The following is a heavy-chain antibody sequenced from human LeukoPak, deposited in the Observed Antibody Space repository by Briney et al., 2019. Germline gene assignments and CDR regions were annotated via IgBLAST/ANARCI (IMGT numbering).Heavy chain of an antibody. CDR1: GFTVSSNY. V-gene: IGHV3-53*01. J-gene: IGHJ4*02. CDR2: IYSGGGT. D-gene: IGHD3-10*01. CDR3: ASILLWYVYDY. Sequence: GGSLRLSCAASGFTVSSNYISWVRQAPGKGLEWVSVIYSGGGTNYADSVKGRFTISRDNSKNTLYLQMNSLRAEDTAVYYCASILLWYVYDYWGQGTLVTVSS.